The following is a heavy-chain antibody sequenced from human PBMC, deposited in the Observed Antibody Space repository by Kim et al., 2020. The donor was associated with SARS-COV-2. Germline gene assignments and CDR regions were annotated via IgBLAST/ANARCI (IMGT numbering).Heavy chain of an antibody. V-gene: IGHV3-11*01. J-gene: IGHJ6*02. Sequence: GGSLRLSCAASGFTFSDYYMSWIRQAPGKGLEWVSYISSSGSTIYYADSVKGRFIISRDNAKNSLYLQMNSLRAEDTAVYYCARDTMVRGVIGYYYYGMDVWGQGTTVTVSS. CDR2: ISSSGSTI. CDR1: GFTFSDYY. CDR3: ARDTMVRGVIGYYYYGMDV. D-gene: IGHD3-10*01.